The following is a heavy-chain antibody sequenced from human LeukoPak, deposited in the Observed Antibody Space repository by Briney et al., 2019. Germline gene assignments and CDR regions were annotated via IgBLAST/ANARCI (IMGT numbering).Heavy chain of an antibody. J-gene: IGHJ4*02. CDR3: ARDTRQQLKRYDY. CDR2: INTHNGNT. D-gene: IGHD6-13*01. V-gene: IGHV1-18*01. Sequence: GASVKVCCKASGYNFAIFGIALVRQAPGQGLEWMGWINTHNGNTKYAQQYQGRVTMTTDTSTSTVYMELRSLRSDDTAVYYCARDTRQQLKRYDYWGQGTQVTASS. CDR1: GYNFAIFG.